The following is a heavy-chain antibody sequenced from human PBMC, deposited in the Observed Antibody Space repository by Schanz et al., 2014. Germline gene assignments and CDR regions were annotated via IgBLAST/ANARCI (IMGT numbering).Heavy chain of an antibody. J-gene: IGHJ4*02. CDR2: IWHDGSGK. CDR3: AKDTGYCHGGACYCFEY. Sequence: QVQLVESGGGVVQPGRSLRLSCVASGFTFNNYGMHWVRQAPGKGLGWVAVIWHDGSGKYYADSVKGRFTISRDNSQNTLYLQMDSLRPEDTAVYFCAKDTGYCHGGACYCFEYWGLGILVTVSS. D-gene: IGHD2-8*02. CDR1: GFTFNNYG. V-gene: IGHV3-33*03.